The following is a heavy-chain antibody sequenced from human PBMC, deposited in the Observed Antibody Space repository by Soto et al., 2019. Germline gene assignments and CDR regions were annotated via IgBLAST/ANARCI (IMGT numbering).Heavy chain of an antibody. Sequence: GASVKVSCKASGYTFTSYGISWVREAPGQGLEWMGWISAYNGNTNYAQKFQGRVTMTEDTSTDTAYMELSSLRSEDTAVYYCATDQRGSRYFDWLLYEGPRDYWGQGTLVTVSS. CDR1: GYTFTSYG. V-gene: IGHV1-18*01. CDR2: ISAYNGNT. CDR3: ATDQRGSRYFDWLLYEGPRDY. D-gene: IGHD3-9*01. J-gene: IGHJ4*02.